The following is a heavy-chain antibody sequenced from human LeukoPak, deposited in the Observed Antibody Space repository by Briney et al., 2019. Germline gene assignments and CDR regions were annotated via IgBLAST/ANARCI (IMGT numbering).Heavy chain of an antibody. CDR3: ARSMVRAVTQVASDY. CDR1: GYTYSDYG. V-gene: IGHV1-18*01. D-gene: IGHD3-10*01. CDR2: ISTYNGNT. J-gene: IGHJ4*02. Sequence: ASVKVSCKASGYTYSDYGISWVRQAPGQGLEWMGWISTYNGNTIYAEKLQGRVTMTTDTSTSTAYMELRSLRSDDTAAYYCARSMVRAVTQVASDYWGQGTLVTVSS.